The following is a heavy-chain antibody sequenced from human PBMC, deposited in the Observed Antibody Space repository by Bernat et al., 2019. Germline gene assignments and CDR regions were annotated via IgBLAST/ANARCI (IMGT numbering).Heavy chain of an antibody. Sequence: QLQLQESGPGLVRPSETLSLTCSVSGNPISSGSHYWGWFRQPPGKGLEYIGTIYYTGSTYYNPSLRSRVTISMDTSKNHFSLKLSSVTAADTAVYYCARQIVGAHDFWGQGTLVTVSS. V-gene: IGHV4-39*01. CDR2: IYYTGST. CDR1: GNPISSGSHY. CDR3: ARQIVGAHDF. D-gene: IGHD1-26*01. J-gene: IGHJ4*02.